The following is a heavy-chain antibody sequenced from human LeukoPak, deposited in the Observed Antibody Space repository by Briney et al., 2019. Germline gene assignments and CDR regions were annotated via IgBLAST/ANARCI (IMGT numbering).Heavy chain of an antibody. CDR1: GYSFTSYW. V-gene: IGHV5-51*01. CDR3: ASHGSSGYLPHDAFAI. D-gene: IGHD3-22*01. Sequence: GESLKISCKGSGYSFTSYWIGWVRQMPGKGLEWMGIIYPGDSDTRYSPSFQGQVTISADKSISTAYLQWSSLKASDTAMYYCASHGSSGYLPHDAFAIWGQGTMVTVSS. CDR2: IYPGDSDT. J-gene: IGHJ3*02.